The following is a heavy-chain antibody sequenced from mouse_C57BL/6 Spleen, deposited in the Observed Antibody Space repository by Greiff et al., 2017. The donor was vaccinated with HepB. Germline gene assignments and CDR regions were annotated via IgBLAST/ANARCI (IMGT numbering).Heavy chain of an antibody. Sequence: QVQLKQPGAELVRPGSSVKLSCKASGYTFTSYWMHWVKQRPIQGLEWIGNIDPSDSETHYNQKFKDKATLTVDKSSSTAYMQLSSLTSEDSAVYYCARRDYGSPFDYWGQGTTLTGSS. CDR2: IDPSDSET. D-gene: IGHD1-1*01. CDR3: ARRDYGSPFDY. CDR1: GYTFTSYW. J-gene: IGHJ2*01. V-gene: IGHV1-52*01.